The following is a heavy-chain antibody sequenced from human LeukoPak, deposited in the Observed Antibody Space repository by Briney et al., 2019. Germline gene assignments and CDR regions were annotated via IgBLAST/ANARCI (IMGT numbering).Heavy chain of an antibody. CDR2: ISYDGSNK. J-gene: IGHJ4*02. CDR1: GFTFSSYA. Sequence: PGGSLRLSCAASGFTFSSYAMHWVRQAPGKGLEWVAVISYDGSNKYYADSVKGRFTISRDNSKNTLYLQMNSLRAEDTAVYYCARDTYYYGSGSYYIAEYWGQGTLVTVSS. CDR3: ARDTYYYGSGSYYIAEY. V-gene: IGHV3-30*04. D-gene: IGHD3-10*01.